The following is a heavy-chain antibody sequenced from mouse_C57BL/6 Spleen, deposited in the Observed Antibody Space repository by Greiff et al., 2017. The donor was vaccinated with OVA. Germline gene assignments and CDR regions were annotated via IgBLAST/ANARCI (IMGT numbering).Heavy chain of an antibody. J-gene: IGHJ2*01. V-gene: IGHV3-6*01. CDR2: ISYDGSN. CDR1: GYSITSGYY. CDR3: ARDYDGYYNYFDY. Sequence: VQLQQSGPGLVKPSQSLSLTCSVTGYSITSGYYWNWIRQFPGNKLEWMGYISYDGSNNYNPSLKNRISITRDTSKNQFFLKLNSVTTEDTATYYCARDYDGYYNYFDYWGQGTTLTVSS. D-gene: IGHD2-3*01.